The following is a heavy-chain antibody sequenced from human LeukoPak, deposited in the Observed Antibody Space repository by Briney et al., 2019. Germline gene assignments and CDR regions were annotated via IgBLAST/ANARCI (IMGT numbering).Heavy chain of an antibody. J-gene: IGHJ4*02. V-gene: IGHV4-38-2*01. CDR2: IHDSGYN. CDR1: GYSISGPYY. Sequence: PSEPLSLTCVVSGYSISGPYYWGWVRHPPGTEPECIASIHDSGYNYYNPSLQSRVAISINTSRNQFSLKLRFLSAADTAVYYCARLGYCSSTSCYFDSWGQGTLVTVSS. D-gene: IGHD2-2*01. CDR3: ARLGYCSSTSCYFDS.